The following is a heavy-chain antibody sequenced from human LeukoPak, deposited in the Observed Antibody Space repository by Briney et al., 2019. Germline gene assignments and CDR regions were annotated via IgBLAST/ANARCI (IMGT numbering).Heavy chain of an antibody. Sequence: ASVKVSCKASSYTFTSYGISWVRQAPGQGLEWMGWISAYNGNTNYAQKLQGRVTMTTDTSTSTAYMELRSLRSDDTAVYYCARSVGYSGSYFSGDDYWGQGTLVTVSS. CDR1: SYTFTSYG. CDR3: ARSVGYSGSYFSGDDY. D-gene: IGHD1-26*01. J-gene: IGHJ4*02. CDR2: ISAYNGNT. V-gene: IGHV1-18*01.